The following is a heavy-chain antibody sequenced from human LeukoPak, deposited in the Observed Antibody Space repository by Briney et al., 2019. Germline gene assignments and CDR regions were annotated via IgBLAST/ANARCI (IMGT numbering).Heavy chain of an antibody. D-gene: IGHD3-16*01. CDR3: AKGRGTGSYYYMDV. V-gene: IGHV3-43*01. J-gene: IGHJ6*03. CDR2: VVWDGSSS. CDR1: GFTFDDYT. Sequence: PGGSLRPSCAASGFTFDDYTMHWVRQAPGKGLEWISLVVWDGSSSYYADSVKGRFTISRDNKKNSLFLQMNSLRIEDTALYYCAKGRGTGSYYYMDVWGIGTTVTISS.